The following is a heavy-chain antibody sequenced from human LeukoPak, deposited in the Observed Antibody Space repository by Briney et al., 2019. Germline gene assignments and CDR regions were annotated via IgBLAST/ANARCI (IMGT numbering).Heavy chain of an antibody. CDR2: ISAYNGNK. Sequence: ASVKVSCKASGYTFTSYGISWVRQAPGQGLEWMGWISAYNGNKNYAQKLQGRVTMTTDTSTSTAYMELRSLRSDDTAVYYCAREIVLMVYATPSNWFDPWGQGTLVTVSS. CDR1: GYTFTSYG. V-gene: IGHV1-18*01. J-gene: IGHJ5*02. CDR3: AREIVLMVYATPSNWFDP. D-gene: IGHD2-8*01.